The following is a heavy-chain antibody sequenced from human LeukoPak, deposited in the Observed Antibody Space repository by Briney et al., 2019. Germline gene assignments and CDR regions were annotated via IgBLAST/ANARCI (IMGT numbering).Heavy chain of an antibody. J-gene: IGHJ4*02. D-gene: IGHD2-21*01. CDR3: ARYSRGSPFDY. V-gene: IGHV4-39*01. CDR2: IYYSGST. CDR1: GGSISSSSYY. Sequence: PSETLSLTCTVSGGSISSSSYYWGWIRQPPGKRLEWIGSIYYSGSTYYNPSLKSRVTISVDTSKNQFSLKLSSVTAADTAVYYCARYSRGSPFDYWGQGTLVTVSS.